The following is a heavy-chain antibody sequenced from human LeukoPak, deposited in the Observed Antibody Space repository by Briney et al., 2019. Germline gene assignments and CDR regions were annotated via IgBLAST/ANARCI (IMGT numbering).Heavy chain of an antibody. V-gene: IGHV4-59*12. D-gene: IGHD1-26*01. CDR3: ARDQATIILGYFDY. CDR2: IYYSGYT. J-gene: IGHJ4*02. Sequence: SETLSLTCTVSGGSISSYYWSWIRQPPGKGLEWIGCIYYSGYTNYKSSLKSRVTISVDTSKNQFSLKLSSVTAADTAVYYCARDQATIILGYFDYWGQGTLVTVSS. CDR1: GGSISSYY.